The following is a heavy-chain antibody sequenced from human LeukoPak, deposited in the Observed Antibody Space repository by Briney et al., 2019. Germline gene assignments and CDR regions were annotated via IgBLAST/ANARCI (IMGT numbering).Heavy chain of an antibody. V-gene: IGHV3-30-3*01. CDR1: GFTFSSYA. CDR2: ISYDGSNK. J-gene: IGHJ4*02. Sequence: GGSLRLSCAASGFTFSSYAMHWVRQAPGKGPEWVAVISYDGSNKYYADSVKGRFTISRDNSKNTLYLQMNSLRAEDTAVYYCASYSGSEDTTEFDYWGQGTLVTVSS. CDR3: ASYSGSEDTTEFDY. D-gene: IGHD1-26*01.